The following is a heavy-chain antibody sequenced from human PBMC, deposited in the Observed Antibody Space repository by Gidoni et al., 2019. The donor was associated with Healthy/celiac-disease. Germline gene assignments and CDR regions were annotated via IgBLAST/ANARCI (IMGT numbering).Heavy chain of an antibody. D-gene: IGHD1-7*01. V-gene: IGHV4-39*01. Sequence: QLQLQESAPGLVKPSETLSLTCTVSGGSIRSSSYYWGWIRQPPGKGLEWIGSIYSSGSTYYNPSLKSRVTISVDTSKNQFSLKLSSVTAADTAVYYCARQAAGTKATNNWFDPWGQGTLVTVSS. CDR3: ARQAAGTKATNNWFDP. CDR2: IYSSGST. CDR1: GGSIRSSSYY. J-gene: IGHJ5*02.